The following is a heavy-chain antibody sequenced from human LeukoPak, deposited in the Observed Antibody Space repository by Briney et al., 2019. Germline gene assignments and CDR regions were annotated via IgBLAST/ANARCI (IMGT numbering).Heavy chain of an antibody. Sequence: SETLSLTCTVSGGPISSYYWSWIRQPPGKGLEWIAYISDIGSINYNPSLKSRVTISLETSKNQFSLKLSSVTAADTAVYYCAGHHPRNTVDFWGQGTLVTVSS. CDR2: ISDIGSI. D-gene: IGHD2/OR15-2a*01. CDR1: GGPISSYY. V-gene: IGHV4-59*08. J-gene: IGHJ4*02. CDR3: AGHHPRNTVDF.